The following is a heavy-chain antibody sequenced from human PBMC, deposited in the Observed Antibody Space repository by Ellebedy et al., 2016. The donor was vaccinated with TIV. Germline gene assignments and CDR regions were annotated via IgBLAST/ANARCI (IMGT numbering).Heavy chain of an antibody. V-gene: IGHV3-48*04. J-gene: IGHJ3*02. CDR1: GFSFSSYS. CDR2: ISGSSLTI. CDR3: ARDMAWGNERVNDALDI. D-gene: IGHD7-27*01. Sequence: GESLKISCAASGFSFSSYSMNWVRQAPGKGLEWISYISGSSLTIYYADSVKGRFTISRDNAKNSLYLQMSSLTAEDTAVYYCARDMAWGNERVNDALDIWGQGTMVTVSA.